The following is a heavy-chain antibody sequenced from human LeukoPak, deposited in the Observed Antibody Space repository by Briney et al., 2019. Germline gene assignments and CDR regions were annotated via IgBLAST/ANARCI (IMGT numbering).Heavy chain of an antibody. Sequence: GGSLRLSCAASGFTFNTYWMSWVRQAPGKGLEWVANIKQDGSEKYYVDSVKGRFTISRDKSKNTLYLQMNSLRAEDTAVYYCAKGNAAAPFDYWGQGTLVTVSS. CDR1: GFTFNTYW. CDR2: IKQDGSEK. D-gene: IGHD2-15*01. V-gene: IGHV3-7*03. CDR3: AKGNAAAPFDY. J-gene: IGHJ4*02.